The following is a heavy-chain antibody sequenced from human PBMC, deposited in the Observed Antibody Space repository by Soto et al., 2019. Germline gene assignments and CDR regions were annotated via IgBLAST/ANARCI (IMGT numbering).Heavy chain of an antibody. V-gene: IGHV4-38-2*01. D-gene: IGHD6-19*01. J-gene: IGHJ4*02. CDR1: GYSISSGYY. CDR2: IYHSGST. CDR3: ARVLVAGTNTDFDY. Sequence: SETLSLTCAVSGYSISSGYYWGWIRQPPGKGLEWIGSIYHSGSTYYNPSLKSRVTISVDTSKNQFSLKLSSVTAADTAVYYCARVLVAGTNTDFDYWGQGTLVTVS.